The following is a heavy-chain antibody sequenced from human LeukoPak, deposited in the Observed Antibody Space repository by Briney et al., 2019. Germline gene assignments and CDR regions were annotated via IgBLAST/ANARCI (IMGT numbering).Heavy chain of an antibody. D-gene: IGHD3-22*01. V-gene: IGHV1-69*01. CDR3: ARGPYYYDSSGYYPFGY. Sequence: SVKVSCKASGGTFSSYAISWVRQAPGQGLGWMGGIIPIFGTANYAQKFQGRVTITADESTSTAYMELSSLRSEDTAVYYCARGPYYYDSSGYYPFGYWGQGTLVTVSS. CDR2: IIPIFGTA. CDR1: GGTFSSYA. J-gene: IGHJ4*02.